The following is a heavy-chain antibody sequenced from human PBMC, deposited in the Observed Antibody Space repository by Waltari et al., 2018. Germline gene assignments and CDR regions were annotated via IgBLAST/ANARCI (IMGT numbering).Heavy chain of an antibody. J-gene: IGHJ3*02. Sequence: EVQLVESGGGLVQPGGSLRLSCAASGFTFSSYSMNWVRQAPGKGLEWVSYISSSSTIYYADSVKGRFTISRDNAKNSLYLQMNSLRAEDTAVYYCARVAGPFYDFWSGSPRGDAFDIWGQGTMVTVSS. D-gene: IGHD3-3*01. CDR2: ISSSSTI. V-gene: IGHV3-48*01. CDR1: GFTFSSYS. CDR3: ARVAGPFYDFWSGSPRGDAFDI.